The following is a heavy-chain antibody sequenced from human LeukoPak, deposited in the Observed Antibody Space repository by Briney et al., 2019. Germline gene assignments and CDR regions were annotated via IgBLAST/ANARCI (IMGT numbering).Heavy chain of an antibody. CDR1: GNSISSGDDY. V-gene: IGHV4-61*02. CDR2: IYTSGST. D-gene: IGHD3-10*01. CDR3: ARLRYYGSGSYPMTGNWFDP. Sequence: PSETLSLTCTVSGNSISSGDDYWSWIRQPAGKGLEWIGRIYTSGSTNYNPSLKSRVTISVDTSKNQFSLKLSSVTAADTAVYYCARLRYYGSGSYPMTGNWFDPWGQGTLVTVSS. J-gene: IGHJ5*02.